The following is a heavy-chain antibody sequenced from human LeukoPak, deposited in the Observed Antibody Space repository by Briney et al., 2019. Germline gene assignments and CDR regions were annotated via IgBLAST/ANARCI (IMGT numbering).Heavy chain of an antibody. J-gene: IGHJ4*02. CDR1: GGSISSSSYY. CDR2: INHSGST. CDR3: ARGSRLAYYYDSSGHNLDY. D-gene: IGHD3-22*01. Sequence: PSETLSLTCTVSGGSISSSSYYWSWIRQPPGKGLEWIGEINHSGSTNYNPSLKSRVTISVDTSKNQFSLKLSSVTAADTAVYYCARGSRLAYYYDSSGHNLDYWGQGTLVTVSS. V-gene: IGHV4-39*07.